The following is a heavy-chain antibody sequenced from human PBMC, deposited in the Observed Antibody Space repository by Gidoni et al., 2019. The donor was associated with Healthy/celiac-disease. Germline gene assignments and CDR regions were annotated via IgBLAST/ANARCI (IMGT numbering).Heavy chain of an antibody. Sequence: EVQLVESGGGLVQPGGSLRLSCAASGFTFSSYEMNWVRQAPGKGLEWVSYISSSGSTIYYADSVKGRFTISRDNAKNSLYLQMNSLRAEDTAVYYCARDTREEWEDSGGMDVWGQGTTVTVSS. V-gene: IGHV3-48*03. D-gene: IGHD1-26*01. J-gene: IGHJ6*02. CDR2: ISSSGSTI. CDR1: GFTFSSYE. CDR3: ARDTREEWEDSGGMDV.